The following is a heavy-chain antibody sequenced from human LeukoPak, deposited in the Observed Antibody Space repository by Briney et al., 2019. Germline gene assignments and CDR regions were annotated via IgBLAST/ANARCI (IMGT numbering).Heavy chain of an antibody. CDR1: GFTFSSYA. CDR3: AKEGDYDFWSGSSFDY. J-gene: IGHJ4*02. V-gene: IGHV3-23*01. D-gene: IGHD3-3*01. Sequence: GGSLRLSCAASGFTFSSYAMSWVRQAPGKGLEWVSAISGSGGSTYCADSVKGRFTISRDNSKNTLYLQMNSLRAEDTAVYYCAKEGDYDFWSGSSFDYWGQGTLVTVSS. CDR2: ISGSGGST.